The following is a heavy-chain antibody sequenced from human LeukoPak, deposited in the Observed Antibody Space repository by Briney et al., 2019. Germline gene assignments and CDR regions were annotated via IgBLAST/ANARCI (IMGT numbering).Heavy chain of an antibody. CDR2: ISPSSTYI. J-gene: IGHJ4*02. CDR1: GFIFSTYS. V-gene: IGHV3-21*01. CDR3: AGDSVWRGPAIAGAGTDF. Sequence: GGSLRLSCAASGFIFSTYSMHWVRQAPGKGLEWVSSISPSSTYIYYADSVKGRFTISTDNAANSLYMQMNSLGAADTRIYYYAGDSVWRGPAIAGAGTDFWGRGTLVTVSS. D-gene: IGHD6-19*01.